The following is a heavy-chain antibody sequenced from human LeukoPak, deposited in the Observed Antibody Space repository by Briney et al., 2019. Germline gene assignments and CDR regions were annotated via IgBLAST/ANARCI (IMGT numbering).Heavy chain of an antibody. CDR3: GRDRGAYCGGDCYLGFDY. D-gene: IGHD2-21*02. J-gene: IGHJ4*01. Sequence: KTGGSLRLSCAASGFTFSSYTMNWVRQAPGKGLEWVSSIAGSSGYISYADSVKGRFTISRDNAKKSLYLQMTSLTAEDTAVYYCGRDRGAYCGGDCYLGFDYWGRGTLVTVSS. CDR1: GFTFSSYT. V-gene: IGHV3-21*01. CDR2: IAGSSGYI.